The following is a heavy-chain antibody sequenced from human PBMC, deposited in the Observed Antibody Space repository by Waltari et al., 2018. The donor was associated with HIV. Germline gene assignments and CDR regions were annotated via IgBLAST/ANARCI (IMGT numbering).Heavy chain of an antibody. D-gene: IGHD1-26*01. CDR2: IYISGNT. Sequence: EVQLVETGGGLIQPGGSLRLSCTASGFSVNTSYMSWVRQAPGKGLEWVSSIYISGNTYYADSVKGRFTISRDNTKNTVYFEMNSLRAEDTAVYFCARESMYSGSFYFYYYGMDVWGQGTTVTVSS. CDR1: GFSVNTSY. CDR3: ARESMYSGSFYFYYYGMDV. J-gene: IGHJ6*02. V-gene: IGHV3-53*02.